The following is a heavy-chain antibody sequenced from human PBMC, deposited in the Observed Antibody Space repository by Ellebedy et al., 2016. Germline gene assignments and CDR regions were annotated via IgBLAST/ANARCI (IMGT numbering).Heavy chain of an antibody. CDR1: GDSIGGYF. J-gene: IGHJ4*02. D-gene: IGHD7-27*01. V-gene: IGHV4-59*08. CDR3: ARHEANWDDFDY. CDR2: IHYSGST. Sequence: SETLSLXCTVSGDSIGGYFWSWIRQPPGKGLEWIGYIHYSGSTNKNPSLKSRVTISVDTSKNQFSLKVSSVTAADTAVYYCARHEANWDDFDYWGQGTLVTVSS.